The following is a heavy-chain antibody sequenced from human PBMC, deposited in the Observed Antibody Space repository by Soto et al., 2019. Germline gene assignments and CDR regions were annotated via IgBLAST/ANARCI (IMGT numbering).Heavy chain of an antibody. V-gene: IGHV1-18*04. CDR2: ISAHNGDT. D-gene: IGHD5-12*01. Sequence: QVQLVQSGAEVRKPGASVKVSCKASGYTFTSYGISWVRQAPGQGLEWMGWISAHNGDTNYAQKLQGRVTMTTDTTTSTSDMEPRTLRSDDTAVDYCAREWDGYNSGDLHYNYGKDVWGQGTTGTVTS. CDR1: GYTFTSYG. J-gene: IGHJ6*02. CDR3: AREWDGYNSGDLHYNYGKDV.